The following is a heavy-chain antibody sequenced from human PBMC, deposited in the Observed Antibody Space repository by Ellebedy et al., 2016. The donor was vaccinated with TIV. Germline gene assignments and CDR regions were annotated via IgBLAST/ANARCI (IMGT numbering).Heavy chain of an antibody. CDR2: TSAYNGNT. D-gene: IGHD1-26*01. CDR1: GYTFSSYG. Sequence: AASVKVSYKASGYTFSSYGISWVRQSPGQGLEWMGWTSAYNGNTNYAQKLQGRVTMTTDTSTSTAYMELRSLRSDDTAVYYCARDRKREDPRSSYYYGMDVWGQGTTVTVSS. CDR3: ARDRKREDPRSSYYYGMDV. J-gene: IGHJ6*02. V-gene: IGHV1-18*01.